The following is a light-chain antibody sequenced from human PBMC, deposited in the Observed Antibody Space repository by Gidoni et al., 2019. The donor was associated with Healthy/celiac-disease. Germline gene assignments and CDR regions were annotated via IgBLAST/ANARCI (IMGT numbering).Light chain of an antibody. CDR1: QSVSSSY. CDR2: GT. Sequence: ELVLTQSPGTLSLSPGERATLSCRASQSVSSSYLAWYQQKPGQAPRLLIYGTSRATGIPDRFSGSGSGTDFTLTISRLEPEDFAVYYCQQYGSSPWTFGQGTKVEIK. CDR3: QQYGSSPWT. V-gene: IGKV3-20*01. J-gene: IGKJ1*01.